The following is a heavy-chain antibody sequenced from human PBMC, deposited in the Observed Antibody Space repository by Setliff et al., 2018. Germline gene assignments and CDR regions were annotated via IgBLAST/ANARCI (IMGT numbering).Heavy chain of an antibody. CDR1: GGTFSSYG. CDR3: ARASRFATIVWKGDYYMDV. Sequence: ASVKVSCKASGGTFSSYGISWVRQAPGQGLEWMGWINTNTGNPSYAQGFTGRFVFSLDTSVSTAYLQISSLKPEDTAMYYCARASRFATIVWKGDYYMDVWGKGTTGTVSS. J-gene: IGHJ6*03. D-gene: IGHD3-16*02. CDR2: INTNTGNP. V-gene: IGHV7-4-1*02.